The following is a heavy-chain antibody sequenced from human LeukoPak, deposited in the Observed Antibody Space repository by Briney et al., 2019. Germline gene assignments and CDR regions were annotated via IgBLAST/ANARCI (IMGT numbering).Heavy chain of an antibody. Sequence: SETLSLTCTVSGGSISSYYWSWIRQPAGKGLEWIGRIYTSGSTNYNPSLKSRVTMSLDTSKNQFSLKLSSVTAADTAAYYCARDRYYYDSSGYYYFDYWGQGTLVTVSS. D-gene: IGHD3-22*01. J-gene: IGHJ4*02. CDR3: ARDRYYYDSSGYYYFDY. CDR2: IYTSGST. V-gene: IGHV4-4*07. CDR1: GGSISSYY.